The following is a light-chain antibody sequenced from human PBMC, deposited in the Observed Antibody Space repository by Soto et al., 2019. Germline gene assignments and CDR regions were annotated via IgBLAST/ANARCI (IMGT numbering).Light chain of an antibody. V-gene: IGKV1-9*01. CDR1: QGISSY. J-gene: IGKJ1*01. CDR3: QQSYNTPWT. CDR2: AAS. Sequence: DIQLTQSPSFLSASVGDRVTSSCRASQGISSYLAWYQQKPGKAPKVLIYAASTLQSGVPSRFSGSGSGTEFTLTISSLQPEDFATYYCQQSYNTPWTFGQGTKVDIK.